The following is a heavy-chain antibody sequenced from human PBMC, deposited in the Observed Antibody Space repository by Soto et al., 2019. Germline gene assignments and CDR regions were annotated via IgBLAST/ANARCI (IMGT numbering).Heavy chain of an antibody. V-gene: IGHV3-23*01. CDR2: LNGSGGST. D-gene: IGHD1-1*01. CDR3: ARGFSEGTGSPPDY. CDR1: GFTFSNYT. Sequence: GGSLILSCAASGFTFSNYTMTWVRQAPGKGLEWVSGLNGSGGSTSSADSVKGRFAISRDNSKNTLYLQMNSLRDGDTAVYYCARGFSEGTGSPPDYWGQGTLVTVSS. J-gene: IGHJ4*02.